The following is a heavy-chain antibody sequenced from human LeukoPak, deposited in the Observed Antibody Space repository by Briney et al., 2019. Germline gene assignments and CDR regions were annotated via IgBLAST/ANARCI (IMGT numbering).Heavy chain of an antibody. D-gene: IGHD6-13*01. CDR1: GFTFSSYA. J-gene: IGHJ5*01. V-gene: IGHV3-30*04. CDR3: ARGVRYSSSWYS. Sequence: GGSLRLSCAASGFTFSSYAMHWVRQAPGKGLEWVAVISYDGSNKYYADSVKGRFTISRDNSKNTLYLQMNSLRAEDTAVYYCARGVRYSSSWYSWGQGTLVTVSS. CDR2: ISYDGSNK.